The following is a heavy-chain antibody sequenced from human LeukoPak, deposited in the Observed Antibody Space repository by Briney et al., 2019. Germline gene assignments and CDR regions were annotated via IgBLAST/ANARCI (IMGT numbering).Heavy chain of an antibody. CDR3: ARSKRGYCSSTSCYFFDY. Sequence: ASVKVSCKASGYTFTGYYMHWVRQAPGQGLEWMGRINPNSGGTNYAQKFQGRVTMTRDTSISTAYMELSRLRSDDTAVYYCARSKRGYCSSTSCYFFDYWGQGTLVTVSS. J-gene: IGHJ4*02. D-gene: IGHD2-2*01. CDR2: INPNSGGT. V-gene: IGHV1-2*06. CDR1: GYTFTGYY.